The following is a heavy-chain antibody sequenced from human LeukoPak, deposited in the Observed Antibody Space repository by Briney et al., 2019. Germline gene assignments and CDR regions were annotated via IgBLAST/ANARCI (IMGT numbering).Heavy chain of an antibody. V-gene: IGHV1-2*02. CDR1: GYSFTTYY. CDR2: INPNSGVA. D-gene: IGHD6-19*01. J-gene: IGHJ4*02. CDR3: ARSVSRPPTVAGY. Sequence: ASVRVSCKASGYSFTTYYIHWLRQAPGQGLECMGWINPNSGVATYAQKFQGRVTMTRDTSISTAYMELSRLRSDDTAVYYCARSVSRPPTVAGYWGQGTLVTVSS.